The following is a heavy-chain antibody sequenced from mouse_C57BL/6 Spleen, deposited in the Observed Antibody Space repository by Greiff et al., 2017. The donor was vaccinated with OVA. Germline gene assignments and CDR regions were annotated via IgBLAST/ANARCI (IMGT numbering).Heavy chain of an antibody. CDR3: ARFPHYDGSSYGDFDY. Sequence: QVQLQESGPELVKPGASVKLSCKASGYTFTSYDINWVKQRPGQGLEWIGWIYPRGGSTKYNEKFKGKATLTADTSSSTAYMELHSLTSEDSAVYVGARFPHYDGSSYGDFDYWGQGTTLTVSS. D-gene: IGHD1-1*01. V-gene: IGHV1-85*01. CDR2: IYPRGGST. J-gene: IGHJ2*01. CDR1: GYTFTSYD.